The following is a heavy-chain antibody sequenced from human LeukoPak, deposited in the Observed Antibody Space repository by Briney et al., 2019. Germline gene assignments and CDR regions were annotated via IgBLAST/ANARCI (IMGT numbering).Heavy chain of an antibody. CDR1: GYSFTSYW. CDR2: IYPGDSDT. V-gene: IGHV5-51*01. D-gene: IGHD3-22*01. Sequence: GESLKISCKGSGYSFTSYWIGWVRQMPGKGLEWMGIIYPGDSDTRYSPSFQGQVTISVDKSISTAYLQWSSLKASDTAMYYCARCQYDTSGYVTYIDYWGQGTLLTVSS. CDR3: ARCQYDTSGYVTYIDY. J-gene: IGHJ4*02.